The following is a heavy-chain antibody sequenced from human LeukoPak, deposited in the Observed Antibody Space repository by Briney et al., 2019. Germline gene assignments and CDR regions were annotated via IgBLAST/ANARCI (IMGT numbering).Heavy chain of an antibody. J-gene: IGHJ5*02. D-gene: IGHD2-15*01. Sequence: SETLSLTCTVSGGPISSYYWSWLRQPPGEGGEGIGYIYYSGRTNQNPPLKSRVTITVDTSKNQFSLKLSSVTAADTAVYYCARGYCSGGSCYSGWFDPWGQGTLVTVSS. CDR1: GGPISSYY. CDR2: IYYSGRT. CDR3: ARGYCSGGSCYSGWFDP. V-gene: IGHV4-59*08.